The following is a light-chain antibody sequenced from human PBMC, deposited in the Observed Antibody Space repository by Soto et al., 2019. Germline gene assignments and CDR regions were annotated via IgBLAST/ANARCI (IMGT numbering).Light chain of an antibody. CDR3: QQYNNWPLT. V-gene: IGKV3-15*01. J-gene: IGKJ4*01. CDR1: QSVSSN. CDR2: GAS. Sequence: EIVLTQSPATLSVSPGERATLSCRASQSVSSNLAWYQQKPGQAPRLLIYGASNRATGIPARFSGSGSGTEFTLTISSLQSEDFAVYYCQQYNNWPLTFGGVTKADIK.